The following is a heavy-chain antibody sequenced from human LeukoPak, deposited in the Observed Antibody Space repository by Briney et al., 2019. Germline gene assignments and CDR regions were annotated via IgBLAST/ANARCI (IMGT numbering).Heavy chain of an antibody. J-gene: IGHJ3*02. CDR3: ARESYYDFWSGYSPMGAFDI. CDR2: INAVNGNT. D-gene: IGHD3-3*01. Sequence: ASVKVSCKASGDTFTSYSMHWVRQAPGQRLEWMGWINAVNGNTKYSQDFQGRVTITRDTSASTAYMELSSLRSEDMAVYYCARESYYDFWSGYSPMGAFDIWGQGTMVTVSS. V-gene: IGHV1-3*03. CDR1: GDTFTSYS.